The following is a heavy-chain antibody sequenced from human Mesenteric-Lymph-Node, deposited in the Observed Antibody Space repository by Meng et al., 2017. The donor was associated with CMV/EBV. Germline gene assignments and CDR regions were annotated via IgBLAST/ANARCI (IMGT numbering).Heavy chain of an antibody. J-gene: IGHJ3*02. Sequence: GESLKISCAASGFSFRDSAMHWVRQPSGKGLEWVGRIRTRVHNSATVYAAPVKGRFTISRDDSKNMAYLQMNSLKTEDTAVYSCTTAATVTLGAFDIWGQGTMVTVSS. D-gene: IGHD4-11*01. CDR1: GFSFRDSA. V-gene: IGHV3-73*01. CDR2: IRTRVHNSAT. CDR3: TTAATVTLGAFDI.